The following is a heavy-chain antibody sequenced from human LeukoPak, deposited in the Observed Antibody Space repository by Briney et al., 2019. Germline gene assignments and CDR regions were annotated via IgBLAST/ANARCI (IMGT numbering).Heavy chain of an antibody. CDR3: AKGQRGSYGAFDI. CDR2: ISGSGGST. Sequence: SGGSLRLSCAASGFTFSSYAMSWVRQAPGKGLEWVSAISGSGGSTYYADSVKGRFTISRDNSKNTLYLQRNSLRAEDTAVYYCAKGQRGSYGAFDIWGQGTMVTVSS. J-gene: IGHJ3*02. CDR1: GFTFSSYA. D-gene: IGHD3-16*01. V-gene: IGHV3-23*01.